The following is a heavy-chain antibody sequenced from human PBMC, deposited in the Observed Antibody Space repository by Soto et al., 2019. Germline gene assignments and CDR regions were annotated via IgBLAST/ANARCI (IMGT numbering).Heavy chain of an antibody. Sequence: QMHLVESGGGVVQPGGSLRLSCAASGFTINRNDMYWVRQAPGKGLEWVAVMSFDGNHQHYADSVKGRFTISRDNSKNTLSLEMNSLRRDDTAVYYCASCERFPRVGVDYYALDVWGQGTTVIVSS. V-gene: IGHV3-30*03. CDR1: GFTINRND. CDR2: MSFDGNHQ. D-gene: IGHD3-3*01. CDR3: ASCERFPRVGVDYYALDV. J-gene: IGHJ6*02.